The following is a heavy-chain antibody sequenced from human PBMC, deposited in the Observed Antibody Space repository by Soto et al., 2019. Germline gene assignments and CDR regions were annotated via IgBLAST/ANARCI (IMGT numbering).Heavy chain of an antibody. J-gene: IGHJ3*02. CDR3: AKDLGSAGFGELLHAFDI. V-gene: IGHV3-9*01. CDR1: GFTFDDYA. CDR2: ISWNSGSI. Sequence: EVQLVESGGGLVQPGRSLRLSCAASGFTFDDYAMHWVRQAPGKGLEWVSGISWNSGSIGYADSVKGRFTISRDNAKNSLYLQMNSLRAEDTALYYCAKDLGSAGFGELLHAFDIWGQGTMVTVSS. D-gene: IGHD3-10*01.